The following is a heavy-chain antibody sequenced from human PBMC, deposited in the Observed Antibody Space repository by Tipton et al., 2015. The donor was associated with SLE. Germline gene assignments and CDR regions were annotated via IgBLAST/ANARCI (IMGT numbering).Heavy chain of an antibody. Sequence: TLSLTCIVSGGSISSDTYYWSWLRQPAGKGLEWIGHIYTSGSTNYNPSLKTRVTISVDMSKNQFSLKLSSVTAADTAVYYCARGRYDSSGYRGYFDYWGQGTLVTVSS. V-gene: IGHV4-61*09. CDR2: IYTSGST. CDR1: GGSISSDTYY. J-gene: IGHJ4*02. D-gene: IGHD3-22*01. CDR3: ARGRYDSSGYRGYFDY.